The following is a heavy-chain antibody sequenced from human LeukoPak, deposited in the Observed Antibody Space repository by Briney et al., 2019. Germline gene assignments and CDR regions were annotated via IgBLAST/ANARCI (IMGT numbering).Heavy chain of an antibody. CDR1: GYTFTGYY. CDR2: INPNSSGT. CDR3: ARSQRFLEWLSPSFDY. Sequence: ASVKVSCKASGYTFTGYYMHWVRQAPGQGLEWMGWINPNSSGTNYAQKFQGRVTMTRDTSISTAYMELSRLRSDDTAVYYCARSQRFLEWLSPSFDYWGQGTLVTVSS. V-gene: IGHV1-2*02. D-gene: IGHD3-3*01. J-gene: IGHJ4*02.